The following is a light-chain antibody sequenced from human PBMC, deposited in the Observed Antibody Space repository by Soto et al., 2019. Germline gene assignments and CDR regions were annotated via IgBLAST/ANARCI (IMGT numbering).Light chain of an antibody. CDR1: EYISNY. J-gene: IGKJ1*01. V-gene: IGKV1-39*01. Sequence: DIPMTQSPSSLYASVGDRVTITCRATEYISNYLTWYQQKPGKAPKLLIYSASSLPSGVPSRFSGSGSGTDFTLTISSLQPEDFAAYYCQQSCTTPPTFGQGTKVDIK. CDR3: QQSCTTPPT. CDR2: SAS.